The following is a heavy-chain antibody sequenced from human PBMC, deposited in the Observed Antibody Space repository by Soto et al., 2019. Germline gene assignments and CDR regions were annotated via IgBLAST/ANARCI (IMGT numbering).Heavy chain of an antibody. CDR1: GFIFSSYG. V-gene: IGHV3-33*01. CDR2: SWYDGSNK. D-gene: IGHD6-19*01. CDR3: ASDRTSVAVAGQFDY. Sequence: GSLRLSCAASGFIFSSYGMHLVRQAPGKGLEWVAVSWYDGSNKYYADSVKGRFTISRDNSENTLYLQMNSLRAEDTAVYYCASDRTSVAVAGQFDYWGQGTLVTVSS. J-gene: IGHJ4*02.